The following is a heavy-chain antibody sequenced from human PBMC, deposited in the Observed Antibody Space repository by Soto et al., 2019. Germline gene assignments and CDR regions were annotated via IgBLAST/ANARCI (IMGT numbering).Heavy chain of an antibody. J-gene: IGHJ3*02. CDR3: AGVYYYDSSGYYVWAFDI. D-gene: IGHD3-22*01. CDR2: LNAGNGNT. Sequence: ASVKVSCKASGYTFTSYAMHWVRQAPGQRLEWMGWLNAGNGNTKYSQKFQGRVTITRDTSASTAYMELGSLRSEDTAVYYCAGVYYYDSSGYYVWAFDIWGQGTMVTVSS. V-gene: IGHV1-3*01. CDR1: GYTFTSYA.